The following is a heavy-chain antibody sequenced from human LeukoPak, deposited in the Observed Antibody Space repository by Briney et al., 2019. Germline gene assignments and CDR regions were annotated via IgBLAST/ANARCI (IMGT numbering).Heavy chain of an antibody. D-gene: IGHD5-18*01. J-gene: IGHJ4*02. Sequence: GGSLRLSCAASGFMFTRFTMNWVRQAPGKGLEWVSSISTSSSSIYYADSVKGRFTVSRDNAKNSLYLQMNSLRAEDTAVYYCARESYGSDYWGQGTLVTVSS. V-gene: IGHV3-21*01. CDR3: ARESYGSDY. CDR1: GFMFTRFT. CDR2: ISTSSSSI.